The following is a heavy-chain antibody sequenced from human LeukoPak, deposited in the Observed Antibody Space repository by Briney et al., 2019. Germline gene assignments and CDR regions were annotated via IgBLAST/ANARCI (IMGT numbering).Heavy chain of an antibody. D-gene: IGHD6-19*01. V-gene: IGHV3-9*01. CDR2: ISWNSGSI. CDR3: ARAEGYSSGWYDY. J-gene: IGHJ4*02. CDR1: GFTFDGYA. Sequence: GGSLRLSCATSGFTFDGYAMHWVRQAPGKGLEWVSGISWNSGSIGFADSVKGRFTISRDNAKNSLYLQMNSPRPEDTALYYCARAEGYSSGWYDYWGQGTLVTVSS.